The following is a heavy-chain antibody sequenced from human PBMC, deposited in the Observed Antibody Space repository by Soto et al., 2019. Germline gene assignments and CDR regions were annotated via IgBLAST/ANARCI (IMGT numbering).Heavy chain of an antibody. J-gene: IGHJ4*02. CDR2: VYYSGST. V-gene: IGHV4-59*01. CDR1: GGSISGYY. CDR3: AKYRRTEADGYTLDF. D-gene: IGHD5-12*01. Sequence: PSETLSLTCTISGGSISGYYWSWIRQPPGKGLEWIGYVYYSGSTNYNPSLESRVTISMDTSKNQFSLKLTSVTAADTAVYYCAKYRRTEADGYTLDFCGQGTLVTVYS.